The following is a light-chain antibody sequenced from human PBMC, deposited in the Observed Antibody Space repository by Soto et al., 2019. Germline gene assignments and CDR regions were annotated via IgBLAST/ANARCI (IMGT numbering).Light chain of an antibody. V-gene: IGKV4-1*01. CDR3: QQYYSVPYT. CDR2: WAS. CDR1: QSVLYSSNNKNY. Sequence: DIVMTQSPDSLAVSLGERATINCKSSQSVLYSSNNKNYLAWYQQKPGQSPPLLIYWASTRESGVPDRFSGSGSGTDFTLTISSLQAADVAVYYCQQYYSVPYTFGQGTKLEIK. J-gene: IGKJ2*01.